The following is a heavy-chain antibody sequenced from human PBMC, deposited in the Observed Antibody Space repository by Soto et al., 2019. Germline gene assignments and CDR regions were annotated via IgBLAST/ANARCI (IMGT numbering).Heavy chain of an antibody. D-gene: IGHD3-10*01. J-gene: IGHJ6*02. V-gene: IGHV4-31*03. CDR3: AHSLRSFYYFGLDV. CDR2: IYYSGRI. Sequence: QVQLQESGPGLVRPSQTLSLTCSVSGASINRGDTDYWNWICQHPVKGLEWIGYIYYSGRIYYNPSLESRVTISVDTSKNQFSLKLTSVTAADTAVYYCAHSLRSFYYFGLDVWGQGTTVTVSS. CDR1: GASINRGDTDY.